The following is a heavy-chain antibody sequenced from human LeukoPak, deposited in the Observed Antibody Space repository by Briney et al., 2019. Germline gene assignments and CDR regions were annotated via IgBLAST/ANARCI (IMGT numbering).Heavy chain of an antibody. CDR3: ARDQYDTWSRRGNFDS. D-gene: IGHD3-3*01. CDR1: GFTFTSYA. V-gene: IGHV3-7*03. J-gene: IGHJ4*02. Sequence: GGSLRLSCAASGFTFTSYAMNWVRQAPGKGLEWVANIKLDGSEKNYVDSVKGRFTISRDNTKNSLYLQMNSLRAEDTAVFYCARDQYDTWSRRGNFDSWGQGTLVIVSS. CDR2: IKLDGSEK.